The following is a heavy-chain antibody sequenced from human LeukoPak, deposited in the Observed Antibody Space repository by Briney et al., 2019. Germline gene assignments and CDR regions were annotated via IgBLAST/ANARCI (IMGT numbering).Heavy chain of an antibody. CDR1: GDSVSSNSAA. CDR2: TYYRSKWYN. Sequence: PSQTLSLTCAISGDSVSSNSAAWNWITQSPSRGLEWLGRTYYRSKWYNDYAVSVKSRITINPDTSKNQFSLQQNSVTPEDTAVYYCARGLGGFFRMDRNWFDPWGQGTLVTVSS. V-gene: IGHV6-1*01. D-gene: IGHD4-23*01. J-gene: IGHJ5*02. CDR3: ARGLGGFFRMDRNWFDP.